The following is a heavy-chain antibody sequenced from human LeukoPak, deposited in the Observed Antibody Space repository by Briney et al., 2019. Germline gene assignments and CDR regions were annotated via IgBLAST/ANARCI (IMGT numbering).Heavy chain of an antibody. V-gene: IGHV1-69*13. J-gene: IGHJ5*02. CDR2: IIPIFGTA. CDR1: GGTFSSYA. Sequence: GASVKVSCKASGGTFSSYAISWVRQAPGQGLEWMGGIIPIFGTANYAQKFQGRVTITADESTSTAYMELSSLRSEDTAVYYCARVDYYGSGSYPATFDPWGQGTLVTVSS. D-gene: IGHD3-10*01. CDR3: ARVDYYGSGSYPATFDP.